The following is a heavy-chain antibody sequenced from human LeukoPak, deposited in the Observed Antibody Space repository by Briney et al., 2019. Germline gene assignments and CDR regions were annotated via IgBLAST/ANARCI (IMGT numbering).Heavy chain of an antibody. D-gene: IGHD4/OR15-4a*01. V-gene: IGHV3-64*01. CDR2: ISSNGGST. CDR3: ARGPLTQYYYYYYYMDV. J-gene: IGHJ6*03. Sequence: PGGSLRLSCAASGFTFSSYAMHWARHAPGKGLEYVSAISSNGGSTYYANSVKGRFAISRDNSKNTLYLQMGSLRAEDMAVYYCARGPLTQYYYYYYYMDVWGKGTTVTVSS. CDR1: GFTFSSYA.